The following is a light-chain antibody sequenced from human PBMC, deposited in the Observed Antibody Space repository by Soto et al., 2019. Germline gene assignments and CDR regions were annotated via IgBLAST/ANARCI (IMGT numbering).Light chain of an antibody. CDR1: QDISNF. CDR3: QHYDNHSWTT. CDR2: DAS. Sequence: DIPMTQSPSSLSASVGDRVTITCQASQDISNFLNWYQQKPGKAPKLLIYDASILETGVPSRFSGGGSGTDFTFTISSLQPEDIATYYCQHYDNHSWTTFGGGTKVEIK. J-gene: IGKJ4*01. V-gene: IGKV1-33*01.